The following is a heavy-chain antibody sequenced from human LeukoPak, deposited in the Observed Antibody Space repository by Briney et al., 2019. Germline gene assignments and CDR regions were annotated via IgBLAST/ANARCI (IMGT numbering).Heavy chain of an antibody. V-gene: IGHV1-24*01. CDR2: FGPENGEL. CDR3: ARDLGNNWNYVDAFDI. J-gene: IGHJ3*02. CDR1: GYTLSKLS. D-gene: IGHD1-7*01. Sequence: ASVKVSCKVSGYTLSKLSMHWVRQTPGKGLEWMGGFGPENGELIYAQKFQGRLTMTEDTSTDTAYMELSSLRSEDTAVYYCARDLGNNWNYVDAFDIWGQGTMVTVSS.